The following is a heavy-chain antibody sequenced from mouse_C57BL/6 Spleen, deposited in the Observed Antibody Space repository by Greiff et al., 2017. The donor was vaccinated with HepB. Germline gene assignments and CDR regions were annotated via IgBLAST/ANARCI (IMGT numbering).Heavy chain of an antibody. CDR1: GFTFSDYG. CDR2: ISSGSSTI. Sequence: VQLKESGGGLVKPGGSLKLSCAASGFTFSDYGMHWVRQAPEKGLEWVAYISSGSSTIYYADTVKGRFTISRDNAKNTLFLQMTSLRSKDTAMYYCARRGVDGEYYYAMDYWGQGTSVTVSS. CDR3: ARRGVDGEYYYAMDY. J-gene: IGHJ4*01. V-gene: IGHV5-17*01. D-gene: IGHD1-1*01.